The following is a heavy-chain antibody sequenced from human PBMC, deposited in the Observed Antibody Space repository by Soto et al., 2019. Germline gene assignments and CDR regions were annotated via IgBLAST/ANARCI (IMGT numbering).Heavy chain of an antibody. V-gene: IGHV1-18*01. CDR1: VYTFTSYG. CDR3: ARGGFYDSSGARNYYYYGMNV. Sequence: ASVKVCCKASVYTFTSYGINWVRQAPRQGLEWLGWISAYDGYTNYAQILQGRVSMTTDTSTKTAYMELRSLRSDDTAMYYCARGGFYDSSGARNYYYYGMNVWGQGTTVTVSS. CDR2: ISAYDGYT. D-gene: IGHD3-22*01. J-gene: IGHJ6*02.